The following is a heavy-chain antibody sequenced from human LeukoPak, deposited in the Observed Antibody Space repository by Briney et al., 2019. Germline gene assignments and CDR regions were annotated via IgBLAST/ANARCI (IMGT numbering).Heavy chain of an antibody. CDR3: ARDYYDSSGNDAFDI. CDR2: MNPNSGNT. V-gene: IGHV1-8*01. Sequence: ASVKVSCKASGYTFTSYDINWVRQTTGQGLEWMGWMNPNSGNTGYAQKFQGRVTMTRNTSIGTAYMELSSLRSEDTAVYYCARDYYDSSGNDAFDIWGQGTMVTVSS. J-gene: IGHJ3*02. D-gene: IGHD3-22*01. CDR1: GYTFTSYD.